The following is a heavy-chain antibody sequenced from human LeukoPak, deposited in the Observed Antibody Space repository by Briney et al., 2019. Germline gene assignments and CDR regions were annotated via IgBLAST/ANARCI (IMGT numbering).Heavy chain of an antibody. D-gene: IGHD3-22*01. CDR1: GFTFSSYA. Sequence: GGSLRLSCAASGFTFSSYAMSWVRQAPGKWLEWVSAISGSGGSTYYADSVKGRFTISRDNSKNTLYLQMNSLRAEDTAVYYCAKKGISGSSGYYDAFDIWGQGTMVTVSS. CDR3: AKKGISGSSGYYDAFDI. J-gene: IGHJ3*02. CDR2: ISGSGGST. V-gene: IGHV3-23*01.